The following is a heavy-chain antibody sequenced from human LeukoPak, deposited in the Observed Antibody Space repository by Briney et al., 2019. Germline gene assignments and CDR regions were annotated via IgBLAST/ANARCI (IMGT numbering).Heavy chain of an antibody. V-gene: IGHV4-30-4*01. Sequence: SETLSLTCTVSGGSISSGDYYWSWIRQPPGKGLEWIGYIYYSGSTYYNPSLKSRVTISVDTSKNQFSLKLSSVTAADTAVYYCARGFNYGDYGGFDPWGQGTLVTVSS. J-gene: IGHJ5*02. CDR1: GGSISSGDYY. D-gene: IGHD4-17*01. CDR2: IYYSGST. CDR3: ARGFNYGDYGGFDP.